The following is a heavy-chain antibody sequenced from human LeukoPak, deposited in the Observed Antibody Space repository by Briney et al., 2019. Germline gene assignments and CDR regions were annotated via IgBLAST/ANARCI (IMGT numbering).Heavy chain of an antibody. J-gene: IGHJ4*02. CDR1: GFTFSTYW. Sequence: PGGSLRLSCAAPGFTFSTYWMSWVRQAPGKGLEWVANIKHDGSEQYYVDSVKGRFTISRHNAKNSLYLQMNSLRVEDTAVYYCARSPTYYDFWSGYKFIDYWGQGTLVTVSS. CDR2: IKHDGSEQ. D-gene: IGHD3-3*01. CDR3: ARSPTYYDFWSGYKFIDY. V-gene: IGHV3-7*01.